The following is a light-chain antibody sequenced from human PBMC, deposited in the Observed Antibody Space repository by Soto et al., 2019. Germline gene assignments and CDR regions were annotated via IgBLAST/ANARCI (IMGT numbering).Light chain of an antibody. V-gene: IGKV3-20*01. CDR2: GAS. CDR3: QQFSSYPLT. Sequence: DIVLTQSPGTLSLSPGEKATLSCRASQSVTSNYLAWYQQKPGQAPRLLINGASSRATGIPDRFSGSGSGTDFTLTISRLEPEDFAVYYCQQFSSYPLTFGGGTKVDIK. CDR1: QSVTSNY. J-gene: IGKJ4*01.